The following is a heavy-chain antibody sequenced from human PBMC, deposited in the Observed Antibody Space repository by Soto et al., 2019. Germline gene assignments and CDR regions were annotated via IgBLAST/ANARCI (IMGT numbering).Heavy chain of an antibody. Sequence: GGSLRLSCAASGFTFSSYAMSWVRQAPGKGLEWVSGISWNSGSIGYADSVKGRFTISRDNAKNSLYLQMNSLRAEDTALYYCAKDIIPYCSSTSCYGGAFDIWGQGTMVTVSS. CDR3: AKDIIPYCSSTSCYGGAFDI. CDR2: ISWNSGSI. J-gene: IGHJ3*02. CDR1: GFTFSSYA. D-gene: IGHD2-2*01. V-gene: IGHV3-9*01.